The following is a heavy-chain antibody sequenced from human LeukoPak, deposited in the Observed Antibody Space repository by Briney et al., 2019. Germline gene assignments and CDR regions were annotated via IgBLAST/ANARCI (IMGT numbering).Heavy chain of an antibody. CDR3: ENVLYGAHDAFDI. Sequence: GGSLRLSCAASGFTFSSYAMSWVRQAPGKGLEWVAGIGGSGGYTHHAHSVKGRFTIPRHNAKKTLNLQMNSLRAEDTAVYYCENVLYGAHDAFDIWGQGTMVTVSS. CDR2: IGGSGGYT. D-gene: IGHD4-17*01. CDR1: GFTFSSYA. V-gene: IGHV3-23*01. J-gene: IGHJ3*02.